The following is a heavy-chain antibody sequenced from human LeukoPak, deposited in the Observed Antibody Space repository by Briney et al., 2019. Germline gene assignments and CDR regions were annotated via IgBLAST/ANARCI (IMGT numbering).Heavy chain of an antibody. CDR2: TPSSSSFT. CDR1: GFTFSEYY. J-gene: IGHJ5*02. D-gene: IGHD6-13*01. V-gene: IGHV3-11*05. Sequence: PGGSLRLSCAASGFTFSEYYMSWIRQAPGKGLEWISYTPSSSSFTTYADSVRGRFTISRDNAKNSLYLQMNSLRDEDTAVYYCARVRGSSSWYDHWGQGTLVTVSS. CDR3: ARVRGSSSWYDH.